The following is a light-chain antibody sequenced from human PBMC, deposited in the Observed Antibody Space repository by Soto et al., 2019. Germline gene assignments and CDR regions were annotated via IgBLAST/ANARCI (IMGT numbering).Light chain of an antibody. J-gene: IGLJ1*01. CDR1: GADVGACNL. CDR2: EGS. CDR3: CSYAGSNVYV. V-gene: IGLV2-23*01. Sequence: QSVLTQPASVSGSPGQSITISCTGTGADVGACNLVSWYQQHPDGVPKLIIYEGSKRHSGVSDRFSGSKSGNTASLTMSGLQAEDEADYHCCSYAGSNVYVFGTGTKLTVL.